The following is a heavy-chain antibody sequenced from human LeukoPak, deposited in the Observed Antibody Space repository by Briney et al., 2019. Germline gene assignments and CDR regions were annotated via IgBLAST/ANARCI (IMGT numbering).Heavy chain of an antibody. CDR2: TYYSGST. CDR3: ARSPVDDFWSGYGSYYYGMDV. Sequence: SETLSLTCTVSGGSISSYYWSWIRQPPGKGLEWIGYTYYSGSTNYNPSLKSRVTISVDTSKNQFSLKLSSVTAEDTAVYYCARSPVDDFWSGYGSYYYGMDVWGQGTTVTVSS. CDR1: GGSISSYY. D-gene: IGHD3-3*01. V-gene: IGHV4-59*01. J-gene: IGHJ6*02.